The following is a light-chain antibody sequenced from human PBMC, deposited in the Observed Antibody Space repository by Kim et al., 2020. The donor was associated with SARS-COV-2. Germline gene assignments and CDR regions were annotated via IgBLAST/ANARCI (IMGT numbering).Light chain of an antibody. CDR3: ASRDSSGDHLL. Sequence: ALRQTVRITCQGDILRTYFPSWYQQKPRQAPVLVIYGKNTRPSGIPDRFSGSFSGNTASLTITGTQAEDEADYYCASRDSSGDHLLFGGGTQLTVL. J-gene: IGLJ3*02. CDR1: ILRTYF. V-gene: IGLV3-19*01. CDR2: GKN.